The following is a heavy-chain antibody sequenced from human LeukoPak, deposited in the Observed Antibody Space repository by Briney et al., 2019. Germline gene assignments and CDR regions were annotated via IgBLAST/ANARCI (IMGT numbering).Heavy chain of an antibody. CDR1: GFTFDDYA. Sequence: GGSLRLSCAASGFTFDDYAMHWVRQAPGKGLEWVSTISDSGDNTYYADSVKGRFTISRDNSKNTLYLQMNSLRAEDTAVYYCAKDPMFRCYFDYWGQGTLVTVSS. J-gene: IGHJ4*02. CDR3: AKDPMFRCYFDY. D-gene: IGHD3-10*02. CDR2: ISDSGDNT. V-gene: IGHV3-23*01.